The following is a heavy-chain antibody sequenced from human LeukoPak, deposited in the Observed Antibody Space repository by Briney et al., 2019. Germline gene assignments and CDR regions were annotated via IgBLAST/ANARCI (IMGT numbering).Heavy chain of an antibody. CDR1: GDSVSSNSAA. D-gene: IGHD4-23*01. V-gene: IGHV6-1*01. CDR3: ARDYGGNSVIRHFDY. CDR2: TYYRSKWYN. J-gene: IGHJ4*02. Sequence: QTLSLTSAISGDSVSSNSAAWNWIRQSPSRGLQWLGRTYYRSKWYNDYADSVKSRININPDTSKNQFSLQLNSVTPEDTALYYCARDYGGNSVIRHFDYGGQGTLVTVSS.